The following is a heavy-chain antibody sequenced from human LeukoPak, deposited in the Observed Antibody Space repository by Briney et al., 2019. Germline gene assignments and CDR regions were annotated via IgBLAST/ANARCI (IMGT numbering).Heavy chain of an antibody. V-gene: IGHV3-11*01. CDR1: GFTFNDYY. J-gene: IGHJ3*02. Sequence: PGRSLRLSCAASGFTFNDYYMNWIRQAPGKGLEWVSYISNSGSPKCYADSVKGRFTISRDNAKNSLFLQMNSLRVEDTAVYYCAGTTVTTSALDIWGQGTMVTVSS. D-gene: IGHD4-17*01. CDR3: AGTTVTTSALDI. CDR2: ISNSGSPK.